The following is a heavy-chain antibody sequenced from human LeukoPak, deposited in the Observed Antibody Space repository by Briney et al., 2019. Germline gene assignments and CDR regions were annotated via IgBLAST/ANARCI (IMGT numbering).Heavy chain of an antibody. CDR2: IVVGSGNT. D-gene: IGHD3-22*01. CDR1: GFTFTSSA. Sequence: SVKVSCKASGFTFTSSAVQWVRQARGQRLEWIGWIVVGSGNTNYAQKFQERVTITRDMSTSTAYMELSSLRSEDTAVYYCAADHYDYSGYYYYFDYWGQGTLVTVSS. CDR3: AADHYDYSGYYYYFDY. V-gene: IGHV1-58*01. J-gene: IGHJ4*02.